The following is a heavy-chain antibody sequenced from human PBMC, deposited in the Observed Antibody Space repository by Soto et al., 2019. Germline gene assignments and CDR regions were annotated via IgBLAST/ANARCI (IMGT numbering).Heavy chain of an antibody. Sequence: SETLSLTCTVSGGSISSYYWSWIRQPPGKGLEWIGYIYYSGSNNYNPSLKRRGTISVDTSKNQFSLKLRSVTAADTAVYYCARVSSSWCLVSYFDYWGQGTLVTVSS. CDR3: ARVSSSWCLVSYFDY. J-gene: IGHJ4*02. CDR2: IYYSGSN. CDR1: GGSISSYY. V-gene: IGHV4-59*01. D-gene: IGHD6-13*01.